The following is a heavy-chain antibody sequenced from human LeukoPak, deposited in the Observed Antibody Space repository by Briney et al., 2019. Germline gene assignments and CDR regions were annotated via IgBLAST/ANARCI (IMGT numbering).Heavy chain of an antibody. CDR1: GFTFSSYA. D-gene: IGHD6-13*01. V-gene: IGHV3-23*01. CDR3: ARGRVSSSTWYSTYYYYFYMDV. J-gene: IGHJ6*03. CDR2: ISGSGGST. Sequence: PGGSLRLSCAASGFTFSSYAMSWVRQAPGKGLEWVSAISGSGGSTYYADSVKGRFTISRDNSKGTVYLQMNSLRPEDTAVYFCARGRVSSSTWYSTYYYYFYMDVWGKGTTVTVSS.